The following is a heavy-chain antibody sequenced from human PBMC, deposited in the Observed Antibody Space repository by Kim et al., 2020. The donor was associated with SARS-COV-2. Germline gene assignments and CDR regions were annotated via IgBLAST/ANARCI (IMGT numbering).Heavy chain of an antibody. CDR1: GFTFSSYW. Sequence: GGSLRLSCAASGFTFSSYWMSWVRQAPGKGLEWVANIKQDGSEKYYVDSVKGRFTISRDNAKNSLYLQMNSLRAEDTAVYYCAREPPRSLYYYDTGPGSNYWGQGTLVTVSS. J-gene: IGHJ4*02. V-gene: IGHV3-7*01. CDR3: AREPPRSLYYYDTGPGSNY. CDR2: IKQDGSEK. D-gene: IGHD3-22*01.